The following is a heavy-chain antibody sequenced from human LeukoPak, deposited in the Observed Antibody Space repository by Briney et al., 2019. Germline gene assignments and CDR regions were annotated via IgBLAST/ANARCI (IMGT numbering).Heavy chain of an antibody. D-gene: IGHD5-18*01. J-gene: IGHJ4*02. CDR2: IYTSGST. CDR3: ARDRGSGQLWFY. Sequence: SETLSLTCTVYGGSISSYYWSWIRQPAGKGLEWIGRIYTSGSTNSNPSLKSRVTMSVDTSKSQFSLKLSSVTAADTAVYYCARDRGSGQLWFYWGQGTLVTVSS. V-gene: IGHV4-4*07. CDR1: GGSISSYY.